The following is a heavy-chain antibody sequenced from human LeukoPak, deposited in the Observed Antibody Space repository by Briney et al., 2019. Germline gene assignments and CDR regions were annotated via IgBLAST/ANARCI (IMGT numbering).Heavy chain of an antibody. CDR3: AKVLGSCDY. V-gene: IGHV3-48*01. J-gene: IGHJ4*02. CDR2: ISSSSTNI. Sequence: GGSLRLSCAASGFTFSSYSMNWVRQAPGKGLEWVSHISSSSTNIYYADSVKGRFTISRDNAKKSLYLQMNSLRAEDTAVYYCAKVLGSCDYWGQGTLVTVSS. CDR1: GFTFSSYS.